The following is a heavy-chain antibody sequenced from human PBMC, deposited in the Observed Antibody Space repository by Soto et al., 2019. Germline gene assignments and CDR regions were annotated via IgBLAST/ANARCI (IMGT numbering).Heavy chain of an antibody. CDR2: VYHSGTT. D-gene: IGHD1-26*01. CDR3: AREMTYGAGSLAGCDY. CDR1: GVSITGSY. Sequence: SETLSLTCSVSGVSITGSYWSWIRQPPGKTLEWIGYVYHSGTTTYNPSLESRVSISVDTSKNQFSLRLTSVIAADTAVYYCAREMTYGAGSLAGCDYWGQGIMVTVYS. V-gene: IGHV4-59*01. J-gene: IGHJ4*02.